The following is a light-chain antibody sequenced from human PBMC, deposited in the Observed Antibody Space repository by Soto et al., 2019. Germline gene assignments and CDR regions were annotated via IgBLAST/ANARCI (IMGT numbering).Light chain of an antibody. CDR2: EAS. J-gene: IGKJ1*01. CDR1: QSLLYTSNYKEY. CDR3: QQYNHWPSWT. Sequence: DIVITQSPYSLAVSLGGRATINCKSSQSLLYTSNYKEYLAWYQQKPGQAPRLLIYEASTRATGIPARFSGSGSGTEFTLTISSLQSEDFAVYYCQQYNHWPSWTFGQGTKVDIK. V-gene: IGKV4-1*01.